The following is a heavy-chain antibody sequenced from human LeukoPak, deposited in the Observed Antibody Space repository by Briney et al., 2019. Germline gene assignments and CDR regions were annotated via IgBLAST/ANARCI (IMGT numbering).Heavy chain of an antibody. CDR3: TTEGYSYGYHSFDI. V-gene: IGHV3-15*01. Sequence: GGSLRLSCAASGFTSSTYGMHWVRQAPGKGLEWVGRIKNNRDGGTTDIAAPVKGRFTISRDDSKNMVFLQMNSLKTDGTAVYFCTTEGYSYGYHSFDIWGQGTMVTVSS. D-gene: IGHD5-18*01. CDR1: GFTSSTYG. J-gene: IGHJ3*02. CDR2: IKNNRDGGTT.